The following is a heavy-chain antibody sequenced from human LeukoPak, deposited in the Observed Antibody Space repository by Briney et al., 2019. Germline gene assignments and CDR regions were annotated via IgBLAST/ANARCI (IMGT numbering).Heavy chain of an antibody. CDR1: GFTFSSYG. Sequence: PGGSLRLSCAASGFTFSSYGMHWVRQAPGKGLEWVAVISYDGSNKYYADSVKGRFTISRDNSKNTLYLQMNSLRAEDTAVYYCAEGSGPSGTYHFFDHWGQGTLVIVSA. CDR3: AEGSGPSGTYHFFDH. J-gene: IGHJ4*02. V-gene: IGHV3-30*03. D-gene: IGHD1-26*01. CDR2: ISYDGSNK.